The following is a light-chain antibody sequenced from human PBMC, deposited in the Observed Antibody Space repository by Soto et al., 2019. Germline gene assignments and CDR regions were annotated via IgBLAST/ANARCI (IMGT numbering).Light chain of an antibody. Sequence: QSVLTQPPSVSGAPGQRVTISCTGSCSNIGAGYDVHWYQQLPGTAPKLLIYANDNRPSGVPDRFSGSKSGTSASLAITGLQAEDEADYYCQSYDSSLSVLYVFGTGTKVTVL. V-gene: IGLV1-40*01. CDR1: CSNIGAGYD. J-gene: IGLJ1*01. CDR2: AND. CDR3: QSYDSSLSVLYV.